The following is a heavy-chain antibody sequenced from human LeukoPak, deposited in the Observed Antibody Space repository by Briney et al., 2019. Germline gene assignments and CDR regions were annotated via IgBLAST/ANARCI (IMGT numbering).Heavy chain of an antibody. CDR1: GGSFSGYY. CDR2: IHTRGST. CDR3: ARGWGYGSGSYSFGYYYGMDV. Sequence: PSETMSLTCAVDGGSFSGYYWGWVRQPPGEGLEWIGEIHTRGSTNYHPSPKSRVTISVGTAKNQFSLKLSSVTAADTAVYYCARGWGYGSGSYSFGYYYGMDVWGKGTTVTVSS. D-gene: IGHD3-10*01. J-gene: IGHJ6*04. V-gene: IGHV4-34*01.